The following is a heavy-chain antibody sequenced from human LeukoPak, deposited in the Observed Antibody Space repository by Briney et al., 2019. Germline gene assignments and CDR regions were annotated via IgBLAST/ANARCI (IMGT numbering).Heavy chain of an antibody. Sequence: AGGSLRLSCAASGFTFDDYGMSWARQAPGKGLEWVSGINWNGGSTGYADSVKGRFTISRDNAKNSLYLQMNSLRAEDTALYYCARVGYCSSTSCSFFDYWGQGTLVTVSS. CDR3: ARVGYCSSTSCSFFDY. CDR1: GFTFDDYG. V-gene: IGHV3-20*04. CDR2: INWNGGST. D-gene: IGHD2-2*03. J-gene: IGHJ4*02.